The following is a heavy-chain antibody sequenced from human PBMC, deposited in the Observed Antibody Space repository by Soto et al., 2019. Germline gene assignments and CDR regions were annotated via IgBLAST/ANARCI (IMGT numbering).Heavy chain of an antibody. J-gene: IGHJ4*02. CDR3: AKVPSSSPNYTLDY. D-gene: IGHD6-6*01. CDR1: GFTFSSYA. Sequence: GGSLRLSCAASGFTFSSYAMSWVRQAPGKGLEWVSAISGSGGSTYYADSVKGRFTISRDNSKNTLYLQMNSLRAEDTAVYYCAKVPSSSPNYTLDYWGQGTLVTVSS. CDR2: ISGSGGST. V-gene: IGHV3-23*01.